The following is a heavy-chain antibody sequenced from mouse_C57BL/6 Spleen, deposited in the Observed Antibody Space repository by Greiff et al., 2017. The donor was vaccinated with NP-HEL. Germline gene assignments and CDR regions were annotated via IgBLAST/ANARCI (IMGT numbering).Heavy chain of an antibody. D-gene: IGHD2-12*01. J-gene: IGHJ4*01. CDR1: GYAFSSSW. CDR3: ARDPAYYSPYAMDY. CDR2: IYPGDGDT. V-gene: IGHV1-82*01. Sequence: QVQLKQSGPELVKPGASVKISCKASGYAFSSSWMNWVKQRPGQGLEWIGRIYPGDGDTNYNGKFKGKATLTADKSSSTAYMQLSSLTSEDSAVYFCARDPAYYSPYAMDYWGQGTSVTVSS.